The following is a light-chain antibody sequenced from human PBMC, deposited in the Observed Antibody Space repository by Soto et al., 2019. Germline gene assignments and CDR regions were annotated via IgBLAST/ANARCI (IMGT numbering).Light chain of an antibody. J-gene: IGLJ1*01. Sequence: QSALTQPPSVSWSPGQSITISCTGTSSDVGGYHYVSWYQQYPGKAPKVMIYDVSNRPSGVSNRFSGSKSGTTASLTISGLQAEDEADYYCSSYTSSSTYVFGTGTQLTVL. CDR3: SSYTSSSTYV. CDR1: SSDVGGYHY. V-gene: IGLV2-14*01. CDR2: DVS.